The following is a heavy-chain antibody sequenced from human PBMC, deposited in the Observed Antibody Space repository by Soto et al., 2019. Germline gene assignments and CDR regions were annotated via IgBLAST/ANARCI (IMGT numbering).Heavy chain of an antibody. V-gene: IGHV4-59*01. D-gene: IGHD3-3*01. Sequence: SETLSLTCTVSGGSISSYYWSWIRQPPGKGLEWIGYIYYSGSTNYNPSLKSRVTISVDTSKNQFSLKLSSVTAADTAVYYCARALWSGYSVSWFDPWGQGTMVTGLL. CDR3: ARALWSGYSVSWFDP. J-gene: IGHJ5*02. CDR1: GGSISSYY. CDR2: IYYSGST.